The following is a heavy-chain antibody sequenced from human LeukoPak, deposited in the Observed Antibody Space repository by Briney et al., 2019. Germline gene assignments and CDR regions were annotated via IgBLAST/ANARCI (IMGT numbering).Heavy chain of an antibody. CDR3: ARDFGVVVTSFDAFDI. V-gene: IGHV3-7*01. D-gene: IGHD2-21*02. CDR2: IKQDGSEK. CDR1: GFTFSSDW. Sequence: GGSLRLSCAAPGFTFSSDWVSWVRQAPGKGLGWVGNIKQDGSEKYYVDSVKGRLTISRDNAKNSLSLQMNSLRAEDTAVYYCARDFGVVVTSFDAFDIWGQGTMVTVSS. J-gene: IGHJ3*02.